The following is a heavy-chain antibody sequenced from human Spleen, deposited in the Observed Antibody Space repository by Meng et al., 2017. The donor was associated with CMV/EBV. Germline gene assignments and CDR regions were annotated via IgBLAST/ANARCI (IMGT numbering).Heavy chain of an antibody. CDR2: INHSGST. CDR1: GGSFSGYY. D-gene: IGHD2-2*01. V-gene: IGHV4-34*01. CDR3: ARARYCSSTSCRRENWFDP. J-gene: IGHJ5*02. Sequence: SETLSLTCAVYGGSFSGYYWSWIRQPLGKGLEWIGEINHSGSTNYNPSLKSRVTISVDTSKNQFSLKLSSVTAADTAVYYCARARYCSSTSCRRENWFDPWGQGTLVTVSS.